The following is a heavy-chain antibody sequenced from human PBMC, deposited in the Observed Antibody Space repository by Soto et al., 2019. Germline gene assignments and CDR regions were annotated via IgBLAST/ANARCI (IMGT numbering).Heavy chain of an antibody. CDR3: ARVFWGYYGSGSYFYS. V-gene: IGHV1-18*04. CDR2: INADNGNT. J-gene: IGHJ4*02. D-gene: IGHD3-10*01. CDR1: GYTFTSYG. Sequence: QVQLVQSGAEVKKPGASVKVSCKASGYTFTSYGISWVRQAPGQGLDWMGWINADNGNTNDAQKLQGRVTMTTDTTTSTLYMELRSLRSDDTAVYYCARVFWGYYGSGSYFYSWGQGTLVTVSS.